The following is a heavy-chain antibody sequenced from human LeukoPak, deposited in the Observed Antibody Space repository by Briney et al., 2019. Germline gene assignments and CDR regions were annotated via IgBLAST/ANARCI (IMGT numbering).Heavy chain of an antibody. CDR2: IYSGGST. V-gene: IGHV3-53*01. CDR1: GFTVSNHF. J-gene: IGHJ4*02. CDR3: ARHRSEAAFDF. Sequence: PGGSLRLSCAASGFTVSNHFMSWVRQAPGKGLEWVSIIYSGGSTYYAGSVKGRFTISRDNSKNTLYLQMNSLRAEDTAVYYCARHRSEAAFDFWGQGTLVTVSS. D-gene: IGHD3-10*01.